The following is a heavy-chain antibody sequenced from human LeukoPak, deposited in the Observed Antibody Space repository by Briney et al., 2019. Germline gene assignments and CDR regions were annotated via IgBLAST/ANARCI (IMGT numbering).Heavy chain of an antibody. CDR2: IKGDGSYI. CDR3: ARGSDYNGGSFDY. D-gene: IGHD3-16*01. Sequence: GSLRLSCAASGFSFSSYWMHWVRQAPGKGLVWVSRIKGDGSYITYADSVKGRFTISRDNARNTLYLQMNSLRAEDTALYYCARGSDYNGGSFDYWGQGTLVTVSS. J-gene: IGHJ4*02. V-gene: IGHV3-74*01. CDR1: GFSFSSYW.